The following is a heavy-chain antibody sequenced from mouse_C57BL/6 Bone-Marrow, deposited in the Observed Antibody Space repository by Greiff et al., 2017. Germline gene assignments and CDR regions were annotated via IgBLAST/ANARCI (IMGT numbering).Heavy chain of an antibody. J-gene: IGHJ4*01. CDR2: ILPGSGST. V-gene: IGHV1-9*01. Sequence: QVQLKESGAELMKPGASVKLSCKATGYTFTGYWIEWVKQRPGHGLEWIGEILPGSGSTNYNEKVKGKATFTADTSSNTAYLQLSSETAEDYAIDCCARWGYAVDYWGQGTSVTVSS. CDR1: GYTFTGYW. CDR3: ARWGYAVDY.